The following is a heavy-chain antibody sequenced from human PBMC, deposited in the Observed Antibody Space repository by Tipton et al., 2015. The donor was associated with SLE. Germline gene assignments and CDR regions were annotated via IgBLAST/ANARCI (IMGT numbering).Heavy chain of an antibody. CDR2: INHSGRI. D-gene: IGHD2-2*03. CDR1: GGSFSDYY. V-gene: IGHV4-34*01. J-gene: IGHJ6*03. CDR3: ARGVAIYWITYYDYYMDV. Sequence: TLSLTCAVYGGSFSDYYRGWIRQPPGKGLEWIGEINHSGRIDYNPSPMSRVTISEATSKNQFSLTLTSVTAADTGVYYCARGVAIYWITYYDYYMDVWGKGTTVTVSS.